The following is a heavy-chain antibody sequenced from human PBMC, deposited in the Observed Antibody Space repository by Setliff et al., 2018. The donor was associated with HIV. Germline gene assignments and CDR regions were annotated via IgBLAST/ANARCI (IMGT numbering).Heavy chain of an antibody. CDR2: INRDGSET. Sequence: GSLRLSCAASGFTFSSYWISWVRQAPGKGLEWVANINRDGSETYYLDPVKGRVTISRDNAKNSLYLQMNSLRVDDTAVYYCARDSGTVVGATGPGYWGQGTLVTSPQ. J-gene: IGHJ4*02. CDR1: GFTFSSYW. V-gene: IGHV3-7*01. CDR3: ARDSGTVVGATGPGY. D-gene: IGHD1-26*01.